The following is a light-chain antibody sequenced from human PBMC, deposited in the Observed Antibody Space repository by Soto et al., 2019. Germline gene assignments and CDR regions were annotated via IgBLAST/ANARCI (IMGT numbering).Light chain of an antibody. V-gene: IGKV1-6*01. J-gene: IGKJ1*01. CDR2: AAS. Sequence: ATQMTQSPSSLSASVGDRVTIACRASQGIRTELGWYQQKAGEAPKLLIYAASTLQSGVPPRFSGSGSGTDFTLTISSLQPEDFATYYYLQDYDYPRTVGQGTKVEMK. CDR1: QGIRTE. CDR3: LQDYDYPRT.